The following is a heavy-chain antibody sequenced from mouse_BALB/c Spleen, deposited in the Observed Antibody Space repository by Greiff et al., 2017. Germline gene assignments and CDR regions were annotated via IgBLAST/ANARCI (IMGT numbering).Heavy chain of an antibody. CDR3: ALLTDYRYGGSPMDY. J-gene: IGHJ4*01. CDR2: IWGGGST. Sequence: VMLVESGPGLVAPSQSLSITCTVSGFSLSRYSVHWVRQPPGKGLEWLGMIWGGGSTDYNSALKSRLSISKDNSKSQVFLKMNSLQTDDTAMYYCALLTDYRYGGSPMDYWGQGTSVTVSS. D-gene: IGHD2-14*01. CDR1: GFSLSRYS. V-gene: IGHV2-6-4*01.